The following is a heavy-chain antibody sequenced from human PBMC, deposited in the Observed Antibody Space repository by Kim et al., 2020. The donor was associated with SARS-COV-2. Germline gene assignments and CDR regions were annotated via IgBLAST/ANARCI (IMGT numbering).Heavy chain of an antibody. V-gene: IGHV3-23*01. D-gene: IGHD6-19*01. CDR3: AKDREGAVTEAGTGSLDY. CDR2: ISGSGGST. J-gene: IGHJ4*02. Sequence: GGSLRLSCAASGFTFSSYAMSWVRQAPGKGLEWVSAISGSGGSTYYADSVKGRFTISRDNSKNTLYLQMNSLRAEDTAVYYCAKDREGAVTEAGTGSLDYWGQGTLVTVSS. CDR1: GFTFSSYA.